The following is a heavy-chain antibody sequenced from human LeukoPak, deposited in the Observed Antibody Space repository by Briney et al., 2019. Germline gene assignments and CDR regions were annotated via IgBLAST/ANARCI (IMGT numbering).Heavy chain of an antibody. CDR3: ARHNGYTSSWYGYFFDH. D-gene: IGHD6-13*01. V-gene: IGHV4-39*01. CDR1: GGSIRSISYH. J-gene: IGHJ4*02. Sequence: PSETLSLTCTVSGGSIRSISYHWGWIRQPPGKGPEWIGSIYYSGSLYYNPYLKSRATISIDTSKNQFSLKMTSVTAADTAVYYCARHNGYTSSWYGYFFDHWGQGILASVSS. CDR2: IYYSGSL.